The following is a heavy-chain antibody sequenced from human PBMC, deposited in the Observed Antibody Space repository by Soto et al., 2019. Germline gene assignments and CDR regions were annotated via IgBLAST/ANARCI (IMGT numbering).Heavy chain of an antibody. CDR3: ARSYYDSSGYFPEGY. Sequence: EVQLVESGGGLVKPGGSLRLSCAASGFTFSSYSMNWVRQAPGKGLEWVSSISSSSSYIYYADSVKGRFTISRDNAKNSRYLQMNSLRAEDTAVYYCARSYYDSSGYFPEGYWGQGTLVTVSS. CDR2: ISSSSSYI. D-gene: IGHD3-22*01. V-gene: IGHV3-21*01. CDR1: GFTFSSYS. J-gene: IGHJ4*02.